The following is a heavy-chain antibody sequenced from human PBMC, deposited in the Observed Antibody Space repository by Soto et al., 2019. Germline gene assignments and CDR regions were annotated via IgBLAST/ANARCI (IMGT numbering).Heavy chain of an antibody. Sequence: PGGSLRLSCAASGFTFRCFTMNWVRQAPGKGLEWVSTISGNSAYIYYTDALRGRFTISRDNAKNSLHLQMNSLRAEDTAVYYCTRDASRDSSARGWFDPWGPGTLVTVS. CDR1: GFTFRCFT. CDR2: ISGNSAYI. CDR3: TRDASRDSSARGWFDP. D-gene: IGHD6-13*01. V-gene: IGHV3-21*01. J-gene: IGHJ5*02.